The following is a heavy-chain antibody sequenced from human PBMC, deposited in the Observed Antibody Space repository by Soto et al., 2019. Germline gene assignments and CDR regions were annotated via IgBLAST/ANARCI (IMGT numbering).Heavy chain of an antibody. V-gene: IGHV3-48*03. Sequence: EVQLVESGGGLVQPGGSLRLSCAASGFTFSSYEMNWVRQAPGKGLEWVSYISSSGSTIYYADSVKGRFTISRDNAKNSLYLQMNSLRAEDTAVYYCARDTLGYSGPFDYWGQGTLVTVSS. CDR2: ISSSGSTI. D-gene: IGHD5-12*01. CDR1: GFTFSSYE. CDR3: ARDTLGYSGPFDY. J-gene: IGHJ4*02.